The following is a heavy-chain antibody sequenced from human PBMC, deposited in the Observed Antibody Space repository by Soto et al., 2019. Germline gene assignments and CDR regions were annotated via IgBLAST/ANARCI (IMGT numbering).Heavy chain of an antibody. CDR1: GGTFSSYA. CDR2: IIPIFGTA. D-gene: IGHD3-22*01. CDR3: ARALNYYDSMPGY. Sequence: SVKVSCKASGGTFSSYAISWVRQAPGQGLEWMGGIIPIFGTANYAQKFQGRVTITADESTSTAYMELSSLRSEDTAVYYCARALNYYDSMPGYCGQGTLVTVSS. J-gene: IGHJ4*02. V-gene: IGHV1-69*13.